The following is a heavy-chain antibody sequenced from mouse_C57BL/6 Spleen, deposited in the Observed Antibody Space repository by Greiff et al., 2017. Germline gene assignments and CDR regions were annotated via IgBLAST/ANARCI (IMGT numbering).Heavy chain of an antibody. J-gene: IGHJ2*01. V-gene: IGHV5-16*01. CDR1: GFTFSDYY. D-gene: IGHD2-5*01. Sequence: EVKLVESEGGLVQPGSSMKLSCTASGFTFSDYYMAWVRQVPEKGLEWVANINYDGSSTYYLDSLKSRFIISRDNAKNILYLQMSSLKSEDTATYYCARDNSNLYYFDYWGQGTTLTVSS. CDR3: ARDNSNLYYFDY. CDR2: INYDGSST.